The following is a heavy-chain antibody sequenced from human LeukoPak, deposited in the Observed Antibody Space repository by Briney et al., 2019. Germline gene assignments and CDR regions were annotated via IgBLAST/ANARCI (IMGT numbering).Heavy chain of an antibody. J-gene: IGHJ6*02. Sequence: PSETLSLTCTVSGGSISSYYWSWIRQPPGKGLEWIGYIYYSGSTNYNPSLKSRVTISVDTSKNQFSLKLSSVTAADTAVYYCARGNGVGATLYYYYYGMDVWGQGTTVTVSS. D-gene: IGHD1-26*01. CDR3: ARGNGVGATLYYYYYGMDV. CDR1: GGSISSYY. V-gene: IGHV4-59*12. CDR2: IYYSGST.